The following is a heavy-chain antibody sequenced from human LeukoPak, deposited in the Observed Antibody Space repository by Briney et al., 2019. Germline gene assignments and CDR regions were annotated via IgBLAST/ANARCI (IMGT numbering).Heavy chain of an antibody. Sequence: GGSLRLSCAASGFTFSSYVMHWVRQAPGKGLEWVAVISYDGSNEYYADSVKGRFTISRDNSKNTLYLQMNSLRAEDTAVYYCARISSYAFDIWGQGTRVTVSS. D-gene: IGHD6-13*01. V-gene: IGHV3-30-3*01. CDR1: GFTFSSYV. J-gene: IGHJ3*02. CDR3: ARISSYAFDI. CDR2: ISYDGSNE.